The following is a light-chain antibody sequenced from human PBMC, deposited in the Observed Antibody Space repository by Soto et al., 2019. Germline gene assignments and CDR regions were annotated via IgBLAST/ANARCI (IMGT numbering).Light chain of an antibody. V-gene: IGKV1-39*01. CDR3: QELNSFPIT. CDR2: AAS. J-gene: IGKJ5*01. CDR1: QSISSY. Sequence: DIQMTQSPSSLSSSVVYIFTITFRASQSISSYLNWYQQKPGKAPKLLIYAASSLQSGVPSRFSGSGSGTDFTLTISSLQPEDFATYYCQELNSFPITFGQGTRLEIK.